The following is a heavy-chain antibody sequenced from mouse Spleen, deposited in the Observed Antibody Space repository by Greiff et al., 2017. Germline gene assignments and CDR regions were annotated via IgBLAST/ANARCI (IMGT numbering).Heavy chain of an antibody. V-gene: IGHV1-52*01. CDR2: IDPSDSET. CDR1: GYTFTSYW. D-gene: IGHD3-3*01. CDR3: ARYPPGTEGDFDY. J-gene: IGHJ2*01. Sequence: QVQLQQPGAELVRPGSSVKLSCKASGYTFTSYWMHWVKQRPIQGLEWIGNIDPSDSETHYNQKFKDKATLTVDKSSSTAYMQLSSLTSEDSAVYYCARYPPGTEGDFDYWGQGTTLTVSS.